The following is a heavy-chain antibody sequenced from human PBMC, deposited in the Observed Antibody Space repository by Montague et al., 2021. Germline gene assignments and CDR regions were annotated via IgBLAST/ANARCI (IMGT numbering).Heavy chain of an antibody. CDR3: AKQDYFVSGTSYKGFDH. CDR1: SGSIFHSH. CDR2: MFYGGAT. Sequence: SETLSLTCTVSSGSIFHSHWSWVRQPPGKGLEWLGSMFYGGATSNNPSLKSRVTMSIDTSTNQFSLKPSFVTAADTAVYYCAKQDYFVSGTSYKGFDHWGQGILVTVSS. V-gene: IGHV4-59*08. D-gene: IGHD3-10*01. J-gene: IGHJ5*02.